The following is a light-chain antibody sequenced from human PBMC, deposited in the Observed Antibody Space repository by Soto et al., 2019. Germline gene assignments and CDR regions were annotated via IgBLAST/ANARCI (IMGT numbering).Light chain of an antibody. CDR1: SSDVGLYNY. Sequence: QSALTQPASVSGSPGQSITISCTGTSSDVGLYNYVSWYQHHPGKAPKLMIYDVSDRPSGVSNRFSGSKSGNTASLTVSGLQAEDEADYYCSSYAGSSNVFGTGTKVTVL. CDR2: DVS. J-gene: IGLJ1*01. V-gene: IGLV2-14*01. CDR3: SSYAGSSNV.